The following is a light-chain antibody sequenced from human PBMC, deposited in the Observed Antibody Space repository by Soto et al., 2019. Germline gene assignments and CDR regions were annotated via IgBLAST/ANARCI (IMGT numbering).Light chain of an antibody. Sequence: EIVLTHSPGTLSLSPGERATLSCRASQSVSSSYLAWYQQKPGQAPRLLIYGASSRATGIPDRFSGSGSGTDFTLTISRLGPEDFAVYYCQQCGSSPITFGQGTRLEIK. CDR1: QSVSSSY. V-gene: IGKV3-20*01. CDR2: GAS. J-gene: IGKJ5*01. CDR3: QQCGSSPIT.